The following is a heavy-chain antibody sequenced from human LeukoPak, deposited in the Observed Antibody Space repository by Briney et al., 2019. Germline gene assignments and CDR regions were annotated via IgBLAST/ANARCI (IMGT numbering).Heavy chain of an antibody. V-gene: IGHV3-30*02. J-gene: IGHJ4*02. CDR1: GFTFTNYD. D-gene: IGHD3-22*01. CDR3: EKDLSYEF. Sequence: GGSLRLSCAASGFTFTNYDMHWVRQAPGKGLEWVALIRYDGSDKYYTDSVKGRFIISRDNSKNTLYLQMNSLRAEDTAVYYCEKDLSYEFWGQGALVTVSS. CDR2: IRYDGSDK.